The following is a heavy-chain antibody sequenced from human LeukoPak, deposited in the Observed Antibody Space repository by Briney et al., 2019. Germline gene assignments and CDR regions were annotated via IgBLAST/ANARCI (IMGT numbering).Heavy chain of an antibody. D-gene: IGHD3-16*01. Sequence: TSETLSLTCTVSGGSINNSYWTWIRQPPGKGLEWIGHIYYSGSTNYSPSLKSRVTISVDTSKNQFSLNLSSVTAADTAVYYCARLITAFQAFDSWGQGTLVTVSS. V-gene: IGHV4-59*08. CDR2: IYYSGST. CDR3: ARLITAFQAFDS. CDR1: GGSINNSY. J-gene: IGHJ4*02.